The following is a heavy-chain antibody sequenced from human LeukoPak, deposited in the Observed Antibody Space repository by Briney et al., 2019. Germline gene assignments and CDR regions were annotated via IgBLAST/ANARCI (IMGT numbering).Heavy chain of an antibody. D-gene: IGHD1-26*01. Sequence: GGSLRLSCAASGFTLSSYSMNWVRQAPGKGLEWVSSISSSSSYIYYADSVKGRFTISRDNAKNSLYLQMNSLRAEDTAVYYCAREGAATDWFDPWGQGTLVTVSS. J-gene: IGHJ5*02. CDR2: ISSSSSYI. CDR1: GFTLSSYS. V-gene: IGHV3-21*01. CDR3: AREGAATDWFDP.